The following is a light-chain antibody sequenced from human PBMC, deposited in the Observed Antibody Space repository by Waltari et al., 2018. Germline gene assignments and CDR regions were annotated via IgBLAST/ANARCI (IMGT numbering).Light chain of an antibody. V-gene: IGKV1-39*01. CDR2: ASA. J-gene: IGKJ2*02. CDR1: HSINSY. CDR3: QQSYSTPRT. Sequence: DIQMTQSPPSLSASFGDRVTLSCRARHSINSYLTWYQQKPGKAPNLLIYASASLQSGVPSRLSGSGSGTDFTLTSSSLQPEEFATYYCQQSYSTPRTFGQGTNLGIK.